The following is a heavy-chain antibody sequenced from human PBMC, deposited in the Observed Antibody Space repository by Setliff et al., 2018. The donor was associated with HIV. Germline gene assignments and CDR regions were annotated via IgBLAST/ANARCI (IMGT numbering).Heavy chain of an antibody. Sequence: ASETLSLTCTVSGGSISSSSYYWGWIRQPPGKGLEWIGSISYSGNIYYNASLKSRVTISLDTSKRQLSLRLSSVTAADTAVYYCARRPLSYSSGRGAFDIWGQGTMVTVSS. CDR2: ISYSGNI. V-gene: IGHV4-39*01. D-gene: IGHD6-19*01. J-gene: IGHJ3*02. CDR3: ARRPLSYSSGRGAFDI. CDR1: GGSISSSSYY.